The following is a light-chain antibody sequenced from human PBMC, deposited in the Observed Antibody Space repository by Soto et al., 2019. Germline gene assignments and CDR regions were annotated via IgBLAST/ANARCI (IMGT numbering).Light chain of an antibody. J-gene: IGKJ5*01. Sequence: AIEMTQSPSSLSVSVGDRVTITCRASQGIRHDLGWYQQKPGKAPELLIYAASILQSGVPSRFSGSGSGTDFTLTITSLQPEDFAIYYCQQLLSYPITFGQGTRLEIK. CDR3: QQLLSYPIT. CDR2: AAS. CDR1: QGIRHD. V-gene: IGKV1-6*01.